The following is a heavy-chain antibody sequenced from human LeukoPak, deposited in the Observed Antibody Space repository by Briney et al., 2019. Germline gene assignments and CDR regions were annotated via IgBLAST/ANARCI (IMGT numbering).Heavy chain of an antibody. D-gene: IGHD6-19*01. CDR1: GFTFDDYA. V-gene: IGHV3-9*01. CDR2: ISWNSGSI. CDR3: AKAGIAMASDLTADY. Sequence: PGRSLRLSCAASGFTFDDYAMHWVRQAPGKGLEWVSGISWNSGSIGYADSVKGRFTISRDNAKNSLYLQMNSLRAEDTALYYCAKAGIAMASDLTADYWGQGTLVTVSS. J-gene: IGHJ4*02.